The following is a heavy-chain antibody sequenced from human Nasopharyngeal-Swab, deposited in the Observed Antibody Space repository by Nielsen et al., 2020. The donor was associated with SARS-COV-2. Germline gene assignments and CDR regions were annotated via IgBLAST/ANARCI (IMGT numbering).Heavy chain of an antibody. D-gene: IGHD3-9*01. Sequence: SVKVSCKASGGTFGTYALSWVRQAPGQGFEWMGGIIPIFGTPNYAQKFRGRVTMTADESTSTAYMELSSLRSEDTAVHYCARGYFVDYYFSYMDVWGKGTTVTVSS. J-gene: IGHJ6*03. CDR1: GGTFGTYA. CDR3: ARGYFVDYYFSYMDV. CDR2: IIPIFGTP. V-gene: IGHV1-69*13.